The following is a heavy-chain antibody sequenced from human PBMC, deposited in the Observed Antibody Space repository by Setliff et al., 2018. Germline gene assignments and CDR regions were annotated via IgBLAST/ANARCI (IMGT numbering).Heavy chain of an antibody. CDR1: ELIFSHTW. CDR2: IKGQTDGGTT. CDR3: TTGYISGYYIGH. V-gene: IGHV3-15*01. J-gene: IGHJ4*02. D-gene: IGHD6-19*01. Sequence: GESLRLSCAAPELIFSHTWMNWVRQAPGKGLEWVGRIKGQTDGGTTDYAAPVKGRFSISRDDSKNTVYLQMNSLKTEDTAVYYCTTGYISGYYIGHWGLGTLVTVSS.